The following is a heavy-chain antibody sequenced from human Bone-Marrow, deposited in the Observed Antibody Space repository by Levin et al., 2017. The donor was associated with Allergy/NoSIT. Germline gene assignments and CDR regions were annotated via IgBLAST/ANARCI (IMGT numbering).Heavy chain of an antibody. Sequence: GALRLSCAASGFAFSNYAMRWVRQAPGKGLEWVSAISGSGENTYYADSVKGRFTISRDNSKNTLFLQLHSLRPEDTAVYYCAKEGGRAEAAAGGFGYYYYGMDAWGQGTTVTVS. V-gene: IGHV3-23*01. D-gene: IGHD2-15*01. J-gene: IGHJ6*02. CDR3: AKEGGRAEAAAGGFGYYYYGMDA. CDR2: ISGSGENT. CDR1: GFAFSNYA.